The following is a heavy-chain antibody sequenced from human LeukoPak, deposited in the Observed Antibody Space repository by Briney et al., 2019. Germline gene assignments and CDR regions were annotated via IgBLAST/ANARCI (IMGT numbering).Heavy chain of an antibody. CDR3: TGNYYGSGSYADFDY. CDR1: GFTFSGSA. CDR2: IRSTANGYAT. Sequence: GGSLRLSCAASGFTFSGSALHWVRQASGKGLEWVGRIRSTANGYATAYAASVKGRFTIARDDSKNTAYLQMDSLKTEDTAVYYCTGNYYGSGSYADFDYWGQGTLVTVSS. V-gene: IGHV3-73*01. D-gene: IGHD3-10*01. J-gene: IGHJ4*02.